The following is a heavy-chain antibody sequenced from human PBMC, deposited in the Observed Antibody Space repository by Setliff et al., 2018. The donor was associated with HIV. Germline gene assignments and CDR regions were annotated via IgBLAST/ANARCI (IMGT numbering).Heavy chain of an antibody. CDR2: ISGSGAST. D-gene: IGHD5-12*01. Sequence: GESLKISCAASGFIFTDYAMSWVRQAPGKGLEWVSVISGSGASTYYADSVKGRFTISRDNSKNTLYLQMNSLRVEDTAVYYCAKGRYGGYDWGTLDIWGQGTMVTVSS. J-gene: IGHJ3*02. CDR3: AKGRYGGYDWGTLDI. CDR1: GFIFTDYA. V-gene: IGHV3-23*01.